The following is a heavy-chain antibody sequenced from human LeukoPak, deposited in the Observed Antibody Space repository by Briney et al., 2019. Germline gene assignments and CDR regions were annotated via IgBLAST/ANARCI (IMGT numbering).Heavy chain of an antibody. CDR3: ARAVISFAGLIAKGFDS. V-gene: IGHV4-59*01. J-gene: IGHJ4*02. CDR2: FIYSRFT. D-gene: IGHD2-21*01. CDR1: GGSFSTDY. Sequence: AETLSLTCTVSGGSFSTDYWSWIRQPPGKGLEWIGYFIYSRFTDYKPSLKSRVTMSIDTSKNQFSLKLTSVTAADTAVYFCARAVISFAGLIAKGFDSWGQGTLVTISS.